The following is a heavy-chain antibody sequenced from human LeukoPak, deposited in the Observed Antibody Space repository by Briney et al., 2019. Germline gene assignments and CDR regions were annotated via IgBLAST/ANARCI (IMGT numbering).Heavy chain of an antibody. Sequence: GGSLTLPCAASGFTFNSFGMHWVRQAPGKGLEWVAVISYDGSNKYYADSVKGRFTISRDNAKNTLYLQMNSLRGEDTGIYYCARDGTPNYRTGWVYMDVWGKGTTVTISS. CDR1: GFTFNSFG. V-gene: IGHV3-30*12. CDR2: ISYDGSNK. D-gene: IGHD6-19*01. J-gene: IGHJ6*04. CDR3: ARDGTPNYRTGWVYMDV.